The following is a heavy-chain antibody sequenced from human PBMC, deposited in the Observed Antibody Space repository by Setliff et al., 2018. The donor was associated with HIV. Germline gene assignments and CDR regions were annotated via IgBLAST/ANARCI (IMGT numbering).Heavy chain of an antibody. Sequence: SETLSLTCTVSGGSISSHYWSWIRQPPGKGLEWIGSIYYNGITNYNPSLKRRVTVSVDTSKNQFSLKLRSVTAADTAVYHCAREREAWSAYDSWGQGTLVTVSS. J-gene: IGHJ5*02. CDR3: AREREAWSAYDS. V-gene: IGHV4-59*11. D-gene: IGHD3-3*01. CDR2: IYYNGIT. CDR1: GGSISSHY.